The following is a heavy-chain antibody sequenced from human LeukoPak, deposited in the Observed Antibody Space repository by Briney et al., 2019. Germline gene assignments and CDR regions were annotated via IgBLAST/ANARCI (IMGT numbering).Heavy chain of an antibody. CDR3: ARQGRATVVMYMDD. V-gene: IGHV4-39*01. CDR1: GGSLCSSSDN. CDR2: IYFTGLT. Sequence: SETLSLTCTVSGGSLCSSSDNWGWIRQPPGKGLEWIGSIYFTGLTYYNPSVMSRVTMSVDTSRNQFSLRLSSVTAADTAMYYCARQGRATVVMYMDDWGNGTTVTVSS. D-gene: IGHD3-22*01. J-gene: IGHJ6*03.